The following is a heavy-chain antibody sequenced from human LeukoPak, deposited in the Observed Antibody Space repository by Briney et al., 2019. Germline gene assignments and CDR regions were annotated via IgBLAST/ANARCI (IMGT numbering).Heavy chain of an antibody. J-gene: IGHJ5*02. D-gene: IGHD6-13*01. V-gene: IGHV3-23*01. Sequence: GGSLRLSCAASGFTFSSYGMSWVRQAPGKGLEWVSAISGSGGSTYYADSVKGRFTISRDNSKNTLYLQMNSLRAEDTAVYYCAKGYSSSWSSLIRFDPWGQGTLVTVSS. CDR2: ISGSGGST. CDR3: AKGYSSSWSSLIRFDP. CDR1: GFTFSSYG.